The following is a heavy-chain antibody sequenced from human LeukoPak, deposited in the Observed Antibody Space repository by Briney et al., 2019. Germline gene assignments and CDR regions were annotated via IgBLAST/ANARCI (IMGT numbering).Heavy chain of an antibody. CDR2: IYTSGST. D-gene: IGHD3-3*01. J-gene: IGHJ4*02. CDR3: ARDFRGGYDFWSGYYTPYYFDY. Sequence: SETLSLTCTVSGGSISSYYWSWIRQPAGKGLEWIGRIYTSGSTNYNPSLKSRVTISVDKSKKKFSLKRSSVTAADTAVYYCARDFRGGYDFWSGYYTPYYFDYWGQGTLVTVSP. CDR1: GGSISSYY. V-gene: IGHV4-4*07.